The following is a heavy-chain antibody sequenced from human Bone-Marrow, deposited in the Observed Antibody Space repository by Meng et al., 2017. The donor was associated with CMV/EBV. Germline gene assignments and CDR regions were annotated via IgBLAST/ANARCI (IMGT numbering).Heavy chain of an antibody. CDR2: ISSSSSYI. CDR1: GFTFSRYW. V-gene: IGHV3-21*01. Sequence: GESLKISCAASGFTFSRYWMHWVRQAPGKGLEWVSSISSSSSYIYYADSVKGRFTISRDNAKNSLYLQMNSLRAEDTAVYYCARVDVWGQGTTVTVSS. J-gene: IGHJ6*02. CDR3: ARVDV.